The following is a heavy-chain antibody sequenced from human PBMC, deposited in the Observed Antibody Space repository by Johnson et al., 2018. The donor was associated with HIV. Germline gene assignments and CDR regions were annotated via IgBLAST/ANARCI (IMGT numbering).Heavy chain of an antibody. V-gene: IGHV3-66*01. CDR1: GFTVSSNY. Sequence: VQLVESGGGLVQPGGSLRLSCAASGFTVSSNYMSWVRQAPGKGLEWVSVIYSGGSTYYADSVKGRFTISRDNSKNTLYLQMNSLRAEDTALYYCAREIRVCSGGTCYSDAFDIWGQGTMVTVSS. J-gene: IGHJ3*02. D-gene: IGHD2-15*01. CDR2: IYSGGST. CDR3: AREIRVCSGGTCYSDAFDI.